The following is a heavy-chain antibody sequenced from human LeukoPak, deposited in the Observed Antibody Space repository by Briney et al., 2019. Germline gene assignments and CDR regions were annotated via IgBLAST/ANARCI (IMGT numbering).Heavy chain of an antibody. CDR3: ARGLLYCTNGVCSYNWFDP. Sequence: SETLSLTCAVYGGSFSGYYWSWIRQPPGKGLEWIGEINHSGSTNYNPSLKGRVTISVDTSKNQFSLKLSSVTAADTAVYYCARGLLYCTNGVCSYNWFDPWGQGTLVTVSS. CDR2: INHSGST. J-gene: IGHJ5*02. D-gene: IGHD2-8*01. V-gene: IGHV4-34*01. CDR1: GGSFSGYY.